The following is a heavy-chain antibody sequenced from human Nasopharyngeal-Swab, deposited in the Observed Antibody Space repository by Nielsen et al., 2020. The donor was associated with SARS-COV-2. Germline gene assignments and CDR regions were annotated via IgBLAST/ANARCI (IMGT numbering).Heavy chain of an antibody. CDR1: GFTFSSYA. CDR3: AKPDKGTHDY. J-gene: IGHJ4*02. D-gene: IGHD1-1*01. Sequence: GESLKISCAASGFTFSSYAMSWVRQAPGKGLEWVSAISGSGGSTYYADSVKGRFTISRDNSKNTLYLQMNRLRAEDTAVYYCAKPDKGTHDYWGQGTLVTVSS. V-gene: IGHV3-23*01. CDR2: ISGSGGST.